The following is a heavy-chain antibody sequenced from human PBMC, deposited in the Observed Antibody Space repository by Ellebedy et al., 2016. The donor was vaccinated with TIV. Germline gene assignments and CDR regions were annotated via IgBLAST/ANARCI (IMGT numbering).Heavy chain of an antibody. Sequence: GGSLRLSXAASGFTFSSYAMSWVRQAPGKGLEWVSAISGSGVSTYYADSVKGRFTISRDNSKNTLYLQMNSLRAEDTAVYYCAKVAGENYYYYGMDVWGQGTTVTVSS. CDR1: GFTFSSYA. CDR3: AKVAGENYYYYGMDV. J-gene: IGHJ6*02. CDR2: ISGSGVST. D-gene: IGHD3-16*01. V-gene: IGHV3-23*01.